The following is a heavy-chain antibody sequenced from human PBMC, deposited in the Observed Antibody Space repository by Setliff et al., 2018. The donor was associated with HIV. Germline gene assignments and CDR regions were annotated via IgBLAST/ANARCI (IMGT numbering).Heavy chain of an antibody. V-gene: IGHV4-4*08. D-gene: IGHD1-26*01. Sequence: SETLSLTCSVSGISINGYYWSWIRQSPRTRLEWIGYVSSIGNTNYNPSLKSRVTISVDTSKNQFSLQSNSVTAADTAVYFCARTRAPYFFDFWGQGAQVTVSS. CDR3: ARTRAPYFFDF. CDR2: VSSIGNT. CDR1: GISINGYY. J-gene: IGHJ4*02.